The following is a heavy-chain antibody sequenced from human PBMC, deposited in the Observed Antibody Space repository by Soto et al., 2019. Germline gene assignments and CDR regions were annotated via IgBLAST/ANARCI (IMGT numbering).Heavy chain of an antibody. CDR2: IIPIFGTA. J-gene: IGHJ6*02. CDR1: GGTFSSYA. D-gene: IGHD2-2*01. V-gene: IGHV1-69*13. CDR3: ARDPDIVVVPAATPYYYGMDV. Sequence: ASVKVSCXASGGTFSSYAISWVRQAPGQGLEWMGGIIPIFGTANYAQKFQGRVTITADESTSTAYMELSSLRSEDTAVYYCARDPDIVVVPAATPYYYGMDVWGQGTTVTVSS.